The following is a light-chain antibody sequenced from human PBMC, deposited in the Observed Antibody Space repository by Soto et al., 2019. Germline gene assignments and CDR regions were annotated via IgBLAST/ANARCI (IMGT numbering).Light chain of an antibody. CDR2: EVR. CDR1: SSDVGGYNY. J-gene: IGLJ1*01. CDR3: SSYTGTNNFGV. V-gene: IGLV2-8*01. Sequence: QSALPQPPSASGSPGQSVTISCTGSSSDVGGYNYVSWYQQHPGKAPILVIYEVRKRHSGVPDRFSGSKSGNTASLTVSGLQAEDEADYYCSSYTGTNNFGVFGPGTKVTVL.